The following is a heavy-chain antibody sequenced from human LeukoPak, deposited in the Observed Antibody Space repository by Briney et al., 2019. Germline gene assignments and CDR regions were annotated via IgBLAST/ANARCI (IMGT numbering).Heavy chain of an antibody. J-gene: IGHJ6*04. CDR2: IYYSGST. D-gene: IGHD3-10*01. V-gene: IGHV4-59*01. CDR3: ARDCVVRGVTKSIYYYYGMDV. Sequence: PSETLSLTCTVSGGSISSYYWSWIRQPPGKGLEWIGYIYYSGSTNYNPSLKSRVTISVDTSKNQFSLKLSSVTAADTAVYYCARDCVVRGVTKSIYYYYGMDVWGKGTTVTVSS. CDR1: GGSISSYY.